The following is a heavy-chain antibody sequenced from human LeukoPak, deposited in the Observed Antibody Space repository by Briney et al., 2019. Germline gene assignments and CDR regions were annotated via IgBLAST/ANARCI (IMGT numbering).Heavy chain of an antibody. J-gene: IGHJ4*02. V-gene: IGHV4-59*12. CDR3: ARAIKPFWNGYHPFGY. Sequence: SENLSLTCTVSGGPISSYYWSWIRQPPGKGLEWIGSIYHSGSTNYNPSLKSRVTISVDTSKNQFSLKLSSVTAADTAVYYCARAIKPFWNGYHPFGYWGQGTLVTVSS. CDR2: IYHSGST. CDR1: GGPISSYY. D-gene: IGHD3-3*01.